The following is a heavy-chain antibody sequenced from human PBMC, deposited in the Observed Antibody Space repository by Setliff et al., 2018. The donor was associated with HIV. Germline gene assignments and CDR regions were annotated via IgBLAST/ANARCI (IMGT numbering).Heavy chain of an antibody. V-gene: IGHV3-53*01. D-gene: IGHD5-12*01. CDR1: GLTDTYNY. CDR3: ARDKWYYSGCPDY. Sequence: HPGGSLRLSCAASGLTDTYNYMSWVRQAPGKGLEWVSVIYAGGSTYYADSVKGRFTISRDNSKNMLYLQMDSLRAEDTAVYYCARDKWYYSGCPDYWGQGTLVTVSS. J-gene: IGHJ4*02. CDR2: IYAGGST.